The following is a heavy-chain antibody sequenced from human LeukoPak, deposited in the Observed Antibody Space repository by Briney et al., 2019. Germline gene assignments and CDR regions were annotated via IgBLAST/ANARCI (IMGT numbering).Heavy chain of an antibody. D-gene: IGHD3-22*01. CDR3: AKGGPQLYYDSSGYYFLDY. J-gene: IGHJ4*02. V-gene: IGHV3-23*01. CDR2: LSGSGDAT. CDR1: GFTFSTYA. Sequence: QPGGSLRLSCAASGFTFSTYAMSWVRRAPGKGLEWVSSLSGSGDATYHAESVKCRFTMSRDNSENMVYLQMNSLRAEDTAVYYCAKGGPQLYYDSSGYYFLDYWGQGTLVTVSS.